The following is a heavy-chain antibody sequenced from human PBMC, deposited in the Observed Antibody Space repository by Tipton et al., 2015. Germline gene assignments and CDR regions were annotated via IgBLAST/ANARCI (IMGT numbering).Heavy chain of an antibody. D-gene: IGHD4-17*01. Sequence: TLSLTCTVSGGSISSYYWGWIRQPPGKGLEWIGSIYYSGSTYYYPSLKSRVTISVDTSKNQFSLNVPSVTAADTAVYYCANLYVDYYYWGQGTLVTVSS. CDR3: ANLYVDYYY. CDR2: IYYSGST. CDR1: GGSISSYY. J-gene: IGHJ4*02. V-gene: IGHV4-39*01.